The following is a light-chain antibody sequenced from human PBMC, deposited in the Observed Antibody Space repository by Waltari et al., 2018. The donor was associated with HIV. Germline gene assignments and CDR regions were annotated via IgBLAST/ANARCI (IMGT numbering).Light chain of an antibody. V-gene: IGLV2-11*01. J-gene: IGLJ2*01. Sequence: QSALTQPRSVSGSPGQSVTISCTGTSSDVGGYNYVSWYQPLPGKAPKRMIYDLTERPSGVPDRFSGSKSGNTASLTISGLQAEDEADYYCCSFAGSYTWLFGGGTKLTVL. CDR3: CSFAGSYTWL. CDR2: DLT. CDR1: SSDVGGYNY.